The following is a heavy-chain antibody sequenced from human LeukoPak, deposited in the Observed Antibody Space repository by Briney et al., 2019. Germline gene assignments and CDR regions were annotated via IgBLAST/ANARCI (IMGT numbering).Heavy chain of an antibody. V-gene: IGHV3-48*03. D-gene: IGHD6-19*01. Sequence: PGGSLRLSCAASGFTFSSYEINWVRQTPGKALEWLSHIRDSGSTIYYAKSVQGRFTISRDNAKSSVYLQMSSLRVEDTAVYYCARGQKPWHPFDLWGRRTLVTVSS. J-gene: IGHJ4*02. CDR3: ARGQKPWHPFDL. CDR2: IRDSGSTI. CDR1: GFTFSSYE.